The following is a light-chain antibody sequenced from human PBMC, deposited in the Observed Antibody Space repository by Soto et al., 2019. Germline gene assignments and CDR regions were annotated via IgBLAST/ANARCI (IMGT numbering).Light chain of an antibody. CDR3: QQFKSYPLT. CDR2: GAS. Sequence: AIPLTQSPSSLSASVGDRVTITCRASQDISNSLAWYKQKPGNAPNLLIYGASTLGIGVPSRFSGSGSGTDFTLTISSLQPEDYGTYYCQQFKSYPLTFGPGTKVNVK. J-gene: IGKJ3*01. V-gene: IGKV1-13*02. CDR1: QDISNS.